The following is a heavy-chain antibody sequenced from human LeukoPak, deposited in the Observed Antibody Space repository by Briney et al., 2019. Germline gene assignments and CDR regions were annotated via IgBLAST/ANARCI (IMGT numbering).Heavy chain of an antibody. D-gene: IGHD2-15*01. CDR2: INHSGST. V-gene: IGHV4-34*01. Sequence: SETLSLTCAVHGGSFSGYYWSWIRQPPGKGLEWIGEINHSGSTNYNPSLKSRVTISVDTSKNQFSLKLSSVTAADTAVYYCARGDPGYCSGGSCYSPPIQHWGQGTLVTVSS. CDR3: ARGDPGYCSGGSCYSPPIQH. J-gene: IGHJ1*01. CDR1: GGSFSGYY.